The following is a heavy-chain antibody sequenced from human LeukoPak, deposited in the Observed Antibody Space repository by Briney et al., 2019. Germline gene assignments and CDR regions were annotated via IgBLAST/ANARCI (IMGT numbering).Heavy chain of an antibody. D-gene: IGHD3-10*01. CDR3: AKDNGLLWFGELST. Sequence: GRSLRLSCAASGFTFDDYAMHWVRQAPGKGLEWVSGISWNSGSIGYADSVKGRFTISRDNAKNSLYLQMNSLRAEDTALYYCAKDNGLLWFGELSTWGQGTLVTVSS. CDR1: GFTFDDYA. J-gene: IGHJ5*02. V-gene: IGHV3-9*01. CDR2: ISWNSGSI.